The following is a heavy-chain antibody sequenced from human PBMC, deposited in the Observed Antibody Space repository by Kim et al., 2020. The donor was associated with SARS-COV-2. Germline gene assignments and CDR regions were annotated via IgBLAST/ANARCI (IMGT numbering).Heavy chain of an antibody. CDR2: INPTGDIT. CDR3: ARDHSRAETSWWFDP. CDR1: GYSFTDNW. Sequence: ASVKVSCKTSGYSFTDNWMHWVRQAPGQGLEWIAIINPTGDITSYAQRFQGRVTLTRDTSTRTVYMELSGLRSEDTAIYYCARDHSRAETSWWFDPWGQG. J-gene: IGHJ5*02. D-gene: IGHD1-26*01. V-gene: IGHV1-46*01.